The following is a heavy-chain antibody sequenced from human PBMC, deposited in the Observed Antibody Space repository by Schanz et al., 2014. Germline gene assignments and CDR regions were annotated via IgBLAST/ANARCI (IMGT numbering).Heavy chain of an antibody. CDR2: LTEGGGGT. CDR3: AKSKSQVPLFDY. Sequence: EVQLVESGGGLVQPGGSLRLSCAASGFTFSNYAMGWVRQTPGKGLEWVSGLTEGGGGTYYTDAVKGRFTISRNSSKNTLKQQMNSLRADDTDGYYSAKSKSQVPLFDYWGQGTLVAVSS. CDR1: GFTFSNYA. J-gene: IGHJ4*02. V-gene: IGHV3-23*04.